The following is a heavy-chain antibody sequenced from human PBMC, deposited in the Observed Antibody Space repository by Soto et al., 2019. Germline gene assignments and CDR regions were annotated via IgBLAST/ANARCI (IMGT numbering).Heavy chain of an antibody. CDR1: GDSISDIRGY. J-gene: IGHJ4*02. CDR2: IFYSGST. Sequence: SVTLCLPWTVSGDSISDIRGYWVCIRQPPGKGLEWIGSIFYSGSTSYNRSLKSRVTISIDMSKNQFSLRLNSVTAADTAVYYCARDPVGATHFDYWGQGALVTVSS. D-gene: IGHD1-26*01. CDR3: ARDPVGATHFDY. V-gene: IGHV4-39*07.